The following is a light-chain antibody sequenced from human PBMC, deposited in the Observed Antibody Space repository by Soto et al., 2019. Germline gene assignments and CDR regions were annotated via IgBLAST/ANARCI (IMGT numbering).Light chain of an antibody. CDR3: VSFTVQDSYV. CDR1: SGDVGAYDF. CDR2: DVS. Sequence: QSALTQPASVSGSPGQSITISCTGTSGDVGAYDFVSWYQHHPGKAPRLVIYDVSRRPAGASDRFSGSKSGSTASLTISSLQAEDEADYYCVSFTVQDSYVFGPGTKLTVL. J-gene: IGLJ1*01. V-gene: IGLV2-14*01.